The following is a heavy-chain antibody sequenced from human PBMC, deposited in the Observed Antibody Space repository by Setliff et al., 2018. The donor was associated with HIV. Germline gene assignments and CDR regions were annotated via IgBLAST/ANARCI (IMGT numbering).Heavy chain of an antibody. Sequence: AGGSLRLSCAASGFTFSSYSMNWVRQAPGKGLEWVSSISSSSSYIYYADSVKGRFTISRDNAKNSLYLQMNSLRAEDTAVYYCARTADPRITMVRDPDYWGQGTLVTVSS. CDR3: ARTADPRITMVRDPDY. CDR1: GFTFSSYS. V-gene: IGHV3-21*01. D-gene: IGHD3-10*01. CDR2: ISSSSSYI. J-gene: IGHJ4*02.